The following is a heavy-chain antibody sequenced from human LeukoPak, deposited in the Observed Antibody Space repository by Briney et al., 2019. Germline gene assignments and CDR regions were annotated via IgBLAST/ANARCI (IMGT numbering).Heavy chain of an antibody. CDR3: AKVGYRSEWTEMDY. J-gene: IGHJ4*02. CDR2: IRYDGRSK. Sequence: GGSLRLSCAASGFTFSRYDMHWVRQAPGKGLEWVAFIRYDGRSKYYADSVKGRFTISRDNSKNMQYLQMNSLRAEDTAVYYCAKVGYRSEWTEMDYWGQGTLVTVSS. CDR1: GFTFSRYD. D-gene: IGHD6-19*01. V-gene: IGHV3-30*02.